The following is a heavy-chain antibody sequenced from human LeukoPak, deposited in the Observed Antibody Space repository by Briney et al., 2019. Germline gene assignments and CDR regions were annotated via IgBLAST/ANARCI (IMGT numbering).Heavy chain of an antibody. J-gene: IGHJ4*02. V-gene: IGHV3-7*03. D-gene: IGHD3-16*01. CDR1: GFSFSSTW. Sequence: GGSLRLSCAASGFSFSSTWMTWVRQTPGKGLELVSNINIDGSQRYHAYSVEGRFSISRDNVKNTLYLQMSSLRAEDTAVYYCARDPGWGALDYWGQGALVIVSS. CDR2: INIDGSQR. CDR3: ARDPGWGALDY.